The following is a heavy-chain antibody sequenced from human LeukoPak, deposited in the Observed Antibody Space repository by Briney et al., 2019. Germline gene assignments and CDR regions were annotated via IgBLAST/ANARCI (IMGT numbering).Heavy chain of an antibody. CDR3: ATSYDSSGCD. V-gene: IGHV3-7*01. CDR1: GFTFSSFW. J-gene: IGHJ4*02. CDR2: IKQDGSLQ. Sequence: GGSLRLSCTASGFTFSSFWMAWVRQAPGKGLEWMANIKQDGSLQHYGDSVKGRFTISRDNAKNSLYLQMNNLRAEDTALYYCATSYDSSGCDWGQGTLVTVSS. D-gene: IGHD3-22*01.